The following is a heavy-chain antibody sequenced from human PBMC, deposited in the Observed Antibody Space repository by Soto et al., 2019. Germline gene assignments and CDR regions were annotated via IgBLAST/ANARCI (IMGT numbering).Heavy chain of an antibody. CDR3: ARSLSPYCGGDCYSHDAFDI. CDR1: GVTFSIYG. J-gene: IGHJ3*02. V-gene: IGHV3-33*01. Sequence: GGSLRLSCAASGVTFSIYGMHWVRQAPGKGLEWVAVIWYDGSNKYYADSVKGRFTISRDNSKNTLYLQINSLRAEDTAVYYCARSLSPYCGGDCYSHDAFDIWGQGTMVTVSS. CDR2: IWYDGSNK. D-gene: IGHD2-21*01.